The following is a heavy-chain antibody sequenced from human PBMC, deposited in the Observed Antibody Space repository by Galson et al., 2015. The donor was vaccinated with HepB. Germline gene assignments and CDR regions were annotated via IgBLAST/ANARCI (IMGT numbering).Heavy chain of an antibody. V-gene: IGHV3-30*04. CDR3: ARDPRGYNYGFFDF. CDR2: ISYDGSNE. CDR1: GFTFSSYA. Sequence: SLRLSCAASGFTFSSYAMHWVRQAPGKGLEWVALISYDGSNEYYADSVQGRFTISRDNSKNTLFLQMNGLRPDDTAVYYCARDPRGYNYGFFDFWGQGTLVTVSS. J-gene: IGHJ4*02. D-gene: IGHD5-18*01.